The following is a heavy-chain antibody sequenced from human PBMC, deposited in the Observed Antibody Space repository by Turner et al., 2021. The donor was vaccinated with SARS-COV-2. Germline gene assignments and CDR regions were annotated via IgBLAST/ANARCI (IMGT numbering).Heavy chain of an antibody. CDR2: IYPGDSDT. D-gene: IGHD6-19*01. Sequence: EVHLVQSGAEATKPGESLQLSCRGSGYTFTSYWIVRVRQMPGKGLEWMGIIYPGDSDTRYSPSFQGQVTISADKSISTAYLQWSSLKASDTAMYYCARQYTGYSSGCYKDDYFDYWGQGTLVTVSS. V-gene: IGHV5-51*01. J-gene: IGHJ4*02. CDR3: ARQYTGYSSGCYKDDYFDY. CDR1: GYTFTSYW.